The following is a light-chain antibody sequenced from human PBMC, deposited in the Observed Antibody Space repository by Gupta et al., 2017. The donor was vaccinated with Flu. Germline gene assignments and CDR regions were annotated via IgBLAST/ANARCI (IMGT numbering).Light chain of an antibody. J-gene: IGLJ3*02. Sequence: SVLTPSPSPSATPWQRATITYSGSSSNIGSNPVYWYQQLPRTAPRLLIYRNNQRPSGVPDRFSGSKSGTSGSLAISGLRSEDEADYYCAAWDDRLRGWMFGGGTKLTVL. CDR2: RNN. CDR1: SSNIGSNP. V-gene: IGLV1-47*01. CDR3: AAWDDRLRGWM.